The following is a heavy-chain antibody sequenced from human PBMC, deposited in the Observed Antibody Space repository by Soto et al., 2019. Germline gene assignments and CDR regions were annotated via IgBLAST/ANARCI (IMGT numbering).Heavy chain of an antibody. CDR2: ISGSGGST. CDR3: ATDRYDFWSGYSEGGFDY. V-gene: IGHV3-23*01. CDR1: GFTFSSYA. J-gene: IGHJ4*02. Sequence: EVQLLESGGGLVQPGGSLRLSCAASGFTFSSYAMSWVRQAPGKGLEWVSAISGSGGSTYYADSVKGRFTISRDNSKNTLYLQMNSLRAEDTAVYYCATDRYDFWSGYSEGGFDYWGQGTLVTVSS. D-gene: IGHD3-3*01.